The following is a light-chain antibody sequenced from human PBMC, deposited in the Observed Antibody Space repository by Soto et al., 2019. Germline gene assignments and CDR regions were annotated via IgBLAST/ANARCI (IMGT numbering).Light chain of an antibody. J-gene: IGLJ2*01. CDR1: SSNIGSNT. CDR2: SNN. V-gene: IGLV1-44*01. Sequence: VLTQPPSASGTPGQRVTISCSGSSSNIGSNTVNWYQQLPGTAPKLFIYSNNQRPSGVPDRFSGSKSGTSASLAISGLQSEDEADYYCAVWDDSLNGVVFGGGTKLTVL. CDR3: AVWDDSLNGVV.